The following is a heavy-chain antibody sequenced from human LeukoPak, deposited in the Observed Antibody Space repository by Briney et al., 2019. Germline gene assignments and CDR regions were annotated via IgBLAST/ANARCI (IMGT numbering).Heavy chain of an antibody. CDR2: ISAYNGNT. CDR1: GYTFTSYG. J-gene: IGHJ4*02. D-gene: IGHD6-6*01. CDR3: ARGRVQKYSSSPENFDY. V-gene: IGHV1-18*01. Sequence: ASVKVSCKASGYTFTSYGISLVRQAPGQGLEWMGWISAYNGNTNYAQKLQGRVTMTTDTSTSTAYMELRSLRSDNTAVYYCARGRVQKYSSSPENFDYWGQGTLVTVSS.